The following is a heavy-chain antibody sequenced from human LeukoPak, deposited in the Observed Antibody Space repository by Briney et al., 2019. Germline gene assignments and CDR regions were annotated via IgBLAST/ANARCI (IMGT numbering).Heavy chain of an antibody. CDR3: AKDTGGGITMIVVVTFGPYYFDY. CDR1: GFTFSSYA. CDR2: ISGSGGST. D-gene: IGHD3-22*01. V-gene: IGHV3-23*01. J-gene: IGHJ4*02. Sequence: GGSLRPSCAASGFTFSSYAMSWVRQAPGKGLEWVSAISGSGGSTYYADSVKGRFTISRDNSKNTLYLQMNSLRAEDTAVYYCAKDTGGGITMIVVVTFGPYYFDYWGQGTLVTVSS.